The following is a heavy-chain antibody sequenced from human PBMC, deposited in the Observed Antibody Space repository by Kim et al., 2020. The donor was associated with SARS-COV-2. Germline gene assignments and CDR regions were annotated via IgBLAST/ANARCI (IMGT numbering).Heavy chain of an antibody. Sequence: ASVKVSCKASGYAFTDYHLHWVRQAPGKGLEWMGWIHPKSGDTNYARKFQGRVTMTRDTSISTVYMELTSLRSDDTAVFYCTSQITGTYFEYWGQGTLVTVS. CDR3: TSQITGTYFEY. V-gene: IGHV1-2*02. J-gene: IGHJ4*02. CDR2: IHPKSGDT. CDR1: GYAFTDYH. D-gene: IGHD1-1*01.